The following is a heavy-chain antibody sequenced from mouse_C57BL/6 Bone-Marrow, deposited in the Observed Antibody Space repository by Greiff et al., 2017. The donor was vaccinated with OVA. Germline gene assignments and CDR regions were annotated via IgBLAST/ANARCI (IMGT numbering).Heavy chain of an antibody. CDR1: GFNITDYY. CDR2: IDPEDGET. V-gene: IGHV14-2*01. J-gene: IGHJ1*03. CDR3: ARGYGGYFDV. Sequence: VQLQQSGAELVKPGASVKLSCTASGFNITDYYMHWVKQRTEQGLEWIGRIDPEDGETKYAPKFQGKATITADTASNTAYLLHSSQTSEDTAAYYCARGYGGYFDVWGTGTTLTVSS. D-gene: IGHD3-1*01.